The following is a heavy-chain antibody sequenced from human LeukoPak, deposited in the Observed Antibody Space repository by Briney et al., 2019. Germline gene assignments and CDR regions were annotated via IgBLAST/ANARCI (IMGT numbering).Heavy chain of an antibody. J-gene: IGHJ6*03. V-gene: IGHV4-59*01. CDR1: GGSLSSYY. Sequence: PSETLSLTCTVSGGSLSSYYWSWIRQPPGKGLEWIGYIYYSGSTNYNPSLKSRVTISVDTSKNPFSLKLSSVTAADTAVYYCARGHRNYYYYMDVWGKGTTVTVSS. CDR3: ARGHRNYYYYMDV. CDR2: IYYSGST.